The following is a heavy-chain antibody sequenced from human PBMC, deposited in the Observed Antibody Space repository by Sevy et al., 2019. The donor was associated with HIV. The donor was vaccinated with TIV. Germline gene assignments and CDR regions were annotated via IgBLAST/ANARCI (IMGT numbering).Heavy chain of an antibody. CDR1: GFTFSSYW. CDR3: ARDISDCTNGVCYLYYFDY. J-gene: IGHJ4*02. V-gene: IGHV3-7*01. CDR2: IKQDGSEK. Sequence: GGSLRLSCAASGFTFSSYWMSWVRQAPGKGLEWVANIKQDGSEKYYVDSVKGRFTISRDNAKNSLYLQMYSLRAEDTAVYYCARDISDCTNGVCYLYYFDYWGQGTLVTVSS. D-gene: IGHD2-8*01.